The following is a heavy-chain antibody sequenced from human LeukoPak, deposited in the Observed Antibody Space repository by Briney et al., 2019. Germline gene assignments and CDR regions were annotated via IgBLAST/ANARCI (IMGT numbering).Heavy chain of an antibody. CDR1: GFTFSSYA. D-gene: IGHD4-23*01. CDR2: SRGSGVST. V-gene: IGHV3-23*01. J-gene: IGHJ4*02. CDR3: AKSRTSTVVTPFDY. Sequence: GGSLTLSCAASGFTFSSYAMSWVRQAPGKGLEWVSSSRGSGVSTDYAGSVKGRFTISRDNSKNTLYLQMNSLRAEDTAVYYCAKSRTSTVVTPFDYWGQGTLVTVSS.